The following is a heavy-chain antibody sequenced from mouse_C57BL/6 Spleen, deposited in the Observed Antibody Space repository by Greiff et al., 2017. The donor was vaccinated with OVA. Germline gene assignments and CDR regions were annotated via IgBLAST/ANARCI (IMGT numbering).Heavy chain of an antibody. J-gene: IGHJ1*03. CDR3: ASTTGVAHWYFDV. Sequence: EVKLMESGGGLVKPGGSLKLSCAASGFTFSSYAMSWVRQTPEKRLEWVATISDGGSYTYYPDNVKGRFTISRDNAKNNLYLQMSHLKSEDTAMYYCASTTGVAHWYFDVWGTGTTVTVSS. CDR1: GFTFSSYA. V-gene: IGHV5-4*03. D-gene: IGHD1-1*01. CDR2: ISDGGSYT.